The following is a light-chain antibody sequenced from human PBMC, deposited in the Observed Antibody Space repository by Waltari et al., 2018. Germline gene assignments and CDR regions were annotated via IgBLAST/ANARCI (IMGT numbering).Light chain of an antibody. V-gene: IGKV3-20*01. CDR3: QHYGSPLT. J-gene: IGKJ4*01. CDR1: QTVPSSD. Sequence: IVFTQSPGTLSLSHGERATLSCRAIQTVPSSDLAWYQQKPGQAPRLILYGASIRATGIPDRFSGSGAGTDFTLTISGLEPEDFAVYYCQHYGSPLTFGGGTKVEIK. CDR2: GAS.